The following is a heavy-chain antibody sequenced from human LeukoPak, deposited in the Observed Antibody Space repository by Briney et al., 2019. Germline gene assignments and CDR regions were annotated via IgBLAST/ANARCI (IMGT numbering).Heavy chain of an antibody. CDR2: INTDGTTT. CDR1: GCTFSSYW. D-gene: IGHD3-16*01. V-gene: IGHV3-74*01. CDR3: ATSRSFDY. J-gene: IGHJ4*02. Sequence: PAGSLRLSCAASGCTFSSYWMHWVRQAPGKGLVWVSGINTDGTTTSYADSVKGRFTISRDNAKNTLYLQMNSLRADDTAMYYCATSRSFDYWGQGTLVTVSS.